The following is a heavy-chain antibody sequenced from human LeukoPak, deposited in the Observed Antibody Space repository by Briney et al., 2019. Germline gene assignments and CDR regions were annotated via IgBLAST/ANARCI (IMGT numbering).Heavy chain of an antibody. CDR1: GFTFSSYS. CDR2: ISSSSSTI. J-gene: IGHJ6*03. Sequence: GGSLRLSCAASGFTFSSYSMNWVRQAPGKGLEWVSYISSSSSTIYYADSVKGRFTISRDNAKNSLYLQMNSLRAEDTAVYYCAREGYDFWGVYMDVWGKGTTVTISS. V-gene: IGHV3-48*01. D-gene: IGHD3-3*01. CDR3: AREGYDFWGVYMDV.